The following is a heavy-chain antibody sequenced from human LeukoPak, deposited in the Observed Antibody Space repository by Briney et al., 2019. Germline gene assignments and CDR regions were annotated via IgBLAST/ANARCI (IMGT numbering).Heavy chain of an antibody. Sequence: WASVKVSCKASGYTFTSYGISWVRQAPGQGLEWMGWISAYNGNTNYAQKLQGRVTMTTDTSTSTAYMGLRSLRSDDTAVYYCAREVGATQQKAWYYYYYYMDVWGKGTTVTVSS. CDR3: AREVGATQQKAWYYYYYYMDV. D-gene: IGHD1-26*01. J-gene: IGHJ6*03. CDR1: GYTFTSYG. V-gene: IGHV1-18*01. CDR2: ISAYNGNT.